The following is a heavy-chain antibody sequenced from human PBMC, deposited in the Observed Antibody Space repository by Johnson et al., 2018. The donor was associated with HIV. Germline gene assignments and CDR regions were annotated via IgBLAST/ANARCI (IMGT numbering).Heavy chain of an antibody. V-gene: IGHV3-15*01. CDR3: TTGLYWNDAFNI. J-gene: IGHJ3*02. D-gene: IGHD1-1*01. Sequence: PGKGLEWVGRLKSKTDGGTIDYAAPVKGRFTISRDGSKNTLYLHMNGLKTEDTGVYYCTTGLYWNDAFNIWGQGTMVSVSS. CDR2: LKSKTDGGTI.